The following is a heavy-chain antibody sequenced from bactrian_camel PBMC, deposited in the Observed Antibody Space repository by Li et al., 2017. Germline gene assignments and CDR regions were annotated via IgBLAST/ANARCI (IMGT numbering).Heavy chain of an antibody. Sequence: VQLVASGGGSVQAGGSLRLSCAAPGFIFSTYVMSWVRQAPGKGLEWVSAVNSDGDSTYYTDSVKGRFTISRDNAKKTIALQMNRLKSEDSAVYYCTTRPLWQTNYWG. CDR3: TTRPLWQTNY. CDR1: GFIFSTYV. CDR2: VNSDGDST. V-gene: IGHV3S40*01. D-gene: IGHD7*01. J-gene: IGHJ4*01.